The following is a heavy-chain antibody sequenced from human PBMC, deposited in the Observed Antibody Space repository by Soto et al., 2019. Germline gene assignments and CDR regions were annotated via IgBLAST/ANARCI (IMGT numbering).Heavy chain of an antibody. CDR3: ARLVAAAVSYYYYGMDV. D-gene: IGHD6-13*01. CDR1: GDSVTSNY. Sequence: SETLSLTCSFSGDSVTSNYLTWIRQSPEKGLEWIGSMYYSGSSHYNPSLKSRVTISVDTSKNQFSLKLSSVTAADTAVYYCARLVAAAVSYYYYGMDVWGQGTTVTVSS. V-gene: IGHV4-59*08. J-gene: IGHJ6*02. CDR2: MYYSGSS.